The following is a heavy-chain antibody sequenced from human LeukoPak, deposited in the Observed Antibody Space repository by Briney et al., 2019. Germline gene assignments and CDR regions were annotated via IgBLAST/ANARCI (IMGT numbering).Heavy chain of an antibody. D-gene: IGHD5-24*01. CDR1: GGTFSSYA. V-gene: IGHV1-69*04. J-gene: IGHJ4*02. CDR2: IIPILGIA. CDR3: AREGRWLQYYSHY. Sequence: GASVKVSCKASGGTFSSYAISWVRQAPGQGLEWMGRIIPILGIANYAQKFQGRVTITADKSTSTAYMELSSLRSEDTAVYYCAREGRWLQYYSHYWGQGTLVTVSS.